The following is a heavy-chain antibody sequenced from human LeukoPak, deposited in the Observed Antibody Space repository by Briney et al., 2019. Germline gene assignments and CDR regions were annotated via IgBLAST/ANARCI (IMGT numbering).Heavy chain of an antibody. V-gene: IGHV4-34*01. Sequence: PSETPSLTCAVYGGSFSGYYWSWIRQPPGKGLEWIGEINHSGSTNYNPSLKSRVTISVDTSKNQFSLKLSSVTAADTAVYYCARAMRYCSSTSCYARIYYFDYWGQGTLVTVSS. CDR2: INHSGST. CDR3: ARAMRYCSSTSCYARIYYFDY. D-gene: IGHD2-2*01. CDR1: GGSFSGYY. J-gene: IGHJ4*02.